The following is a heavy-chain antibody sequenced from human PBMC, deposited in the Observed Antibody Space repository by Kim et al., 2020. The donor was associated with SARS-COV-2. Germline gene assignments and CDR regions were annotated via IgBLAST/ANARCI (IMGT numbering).Heavy chain of an antibody. V-gene: IGHV4-39*01. D-gene: IGHD3-10*01. CDR2: LYYSGTT. CDR1: GASIDSSDSY. J-gene: IGHJ4*01. Sequence: SETLSLTCTVSGASIDSSDSYWGWIRQPPGKGLEWIGSLYYSGTTYYNPSLKSRVTISSDTARNHFSLKMTSATAADTALYYCARHKLRSIWFGALGDF. CDR3: ARHKLRSIWFGALGDF.